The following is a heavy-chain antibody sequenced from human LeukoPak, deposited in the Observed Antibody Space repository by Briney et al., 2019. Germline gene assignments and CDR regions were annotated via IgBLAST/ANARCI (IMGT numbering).Heavy chain of an antibody. CDR1: GGSISGFY. CDR3: ARESPLDYYGSGSYNFDY. J-gene: IGHJ4*02. D-gene: IGHD3-10*01. V-gene: IGHV4-4*07. CDR2: IYTSGST. Sequence: PSETLSLTCTVSGGSISGFYWSWIRQPAGKGLEWIGRIYTSGSTNYNPSLKSRVTMSVDTSKNQFSLKLSSVTAADTAVYYCARESPLDYYGSGSYNFDYWGQGTLVTVSS.